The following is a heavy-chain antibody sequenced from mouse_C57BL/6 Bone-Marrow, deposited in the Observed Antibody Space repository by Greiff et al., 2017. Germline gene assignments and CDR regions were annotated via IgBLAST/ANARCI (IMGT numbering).Heavy chain of an antibody. V-gene: IGHV1-75*01. CDR3: ARWHYGSSYVSWYFDV. D-gene: IGHD1-1*01. J-gene: IGHJ1*03. Sequence: VQLQESGPELVKPGASVKISCKASGYTFTDYYINWVKQRPGQGLEWIGWIFPGSGSTYYNEKFKGKATLTVDKSSSTAYMLLSSLTSEDSAVYFCARWHYGSSYVSWYFDVWGTGTTVTVSS. CDR1: GYTFTDYY. CDR2: IFPGSGST.